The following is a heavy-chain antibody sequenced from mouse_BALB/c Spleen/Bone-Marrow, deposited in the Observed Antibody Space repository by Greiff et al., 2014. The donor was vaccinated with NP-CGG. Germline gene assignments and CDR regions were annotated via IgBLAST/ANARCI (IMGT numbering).Heavy chain of an antibody. CDR1: GFTFSAYS. J-gene: IGHJ2*01. V-gene: IGHV5-6-4*01. CDR2: ISSGGHDT. D-gene: IGHD2-4*01. CDR3: SKDGGYDYSYYFDY. Sequence: EVQVVESGGGLVKPGGSLKLSCAASGFTFSAYSMSWVRQTPEKRLEWVATISSGGHDTYYPDSVKGRFTISRDNAKNTLYLQMNSLKSVDSAVYYCSKDGGYDYSYYFDYWGQGTTPTVSS.